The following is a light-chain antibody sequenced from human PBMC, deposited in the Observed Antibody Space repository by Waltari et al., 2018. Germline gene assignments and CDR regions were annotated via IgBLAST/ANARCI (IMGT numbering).Light chain of an antibody. CDR3: QSGGHGTWV. Sequence: QLVLTQSPSASASLGASVTPTCTLDSGHSTNIIAWHQQQPQKGPRYLMKVNSAGSHSKGDEIPDRFSGSSSSSGTERYLTISSVQSEDEADYYCQSGGHGTWVFGGGTKLTVL. CDR2: VNSAGSH. CDR1: SGHSTNI. J-gene: IGLJ3*02. V-gene: IGLV4-69*02.